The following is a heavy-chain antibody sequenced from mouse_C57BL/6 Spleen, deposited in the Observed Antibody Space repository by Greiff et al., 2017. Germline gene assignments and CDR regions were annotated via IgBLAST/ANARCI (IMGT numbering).Heavy chain of an antibody. CDR1: GFTFSSYA. V-gene: IGHV5-4*03. CDR2: ISDGGSYT. J-gene: IGHJ1*03. CDR3: ARSLIWYFDV. Sequence: EVMLVESGGGLVKPGGSLKLSCAASGFTFSSYAMSWVRQTPEKRLEWVATISDGGSYTYYPDNVKGRFTISRDNAKNNLYLQMSHLKSEDTAMYYCARSLIWYFDVWGTGTTVTVSS.